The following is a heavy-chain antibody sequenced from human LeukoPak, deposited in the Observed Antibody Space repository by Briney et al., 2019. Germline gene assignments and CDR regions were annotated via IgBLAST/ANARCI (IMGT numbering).Heavy chain of an antibody. V-gene: IGHV3-30-3*01. D-gene: IGHD4-17*01. CDR2: ISYDGSNK. Sequence: GGSLRLSCAASGFTFSSCALHWVRQAPGQGLEWVGVISYDGSNKYYADSVKGRFTNSRHNSKHTLYLQMNSLRAEDTAVYYCAREEGLTVTIDYWGQGTLVTASS. CDR1: GFTFSSCA. J-gene: IGHJ4*02. CDR3: AREEGLTVTIDY.